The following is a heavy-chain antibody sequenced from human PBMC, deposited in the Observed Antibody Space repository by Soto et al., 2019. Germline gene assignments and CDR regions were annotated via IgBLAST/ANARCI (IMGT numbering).Heavy chain of an antibody. V-gene: IGHV3-23*03. Sequence: EVQLLESGGGLVQPGGCLKLSCAASGFTFSNFAMNWVRQAPGKGPEWVSLINGGGTSPYYGDSVKGRFTVSKANSIHTVFLKMSSLGCEDTPVYFCARGHPTVGSIPVVFDSSGQGTLVTVSS. CDR3: ARGHPTVGSIPVVFDS. J-gene: IGHJ4*02. D-gene: IGHD1-26*01. CDR2: INGGGTSP. CDR1: GFTFSNFA.